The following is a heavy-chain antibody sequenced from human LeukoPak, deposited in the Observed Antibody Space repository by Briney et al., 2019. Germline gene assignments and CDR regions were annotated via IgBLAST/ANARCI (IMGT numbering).Heavy chain of an antibody. CDR3: AAEARTGGVTVFDS. Sequence: PSETLSLTCTVSGGSISSGDFYWSWIRQPPGKGLEWIGFIYYSGTTYYNPSLKSRVTISIDTSKNQFSLRLNSVTAADTAVYYCAAEARTGGVTVFDSWGQGALVTVSS. CDR2: IYYSGTT. V-gene: IGHV4-30-4*02. J-gene: IGHJ4*02. D-gene: IGHD3-16*01. CDR1: GGSISSGDFY.